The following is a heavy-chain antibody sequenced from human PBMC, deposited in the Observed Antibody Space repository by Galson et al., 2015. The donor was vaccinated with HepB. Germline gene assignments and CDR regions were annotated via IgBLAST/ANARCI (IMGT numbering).Heavy chain of an antibody. CDR1: GGTFSSYA. CDR3: ARGKLELIGSAFDI. Sequence: QSGAEVKKPGPSVKVSCKASGGTFSSYAISWVRQAPGQGLEWMGRIIPILGIANYAQKFQGRVTITADKSTSTAYMELSSLRSEDTAVYYCARGKLELIGSAFDIWGQGTMVTVSS. CDR2: IIPILGIA. J-gene: IGHJ3*02. D-gene: IGHD1-7*01. V-gene: IGHV1-69*04.